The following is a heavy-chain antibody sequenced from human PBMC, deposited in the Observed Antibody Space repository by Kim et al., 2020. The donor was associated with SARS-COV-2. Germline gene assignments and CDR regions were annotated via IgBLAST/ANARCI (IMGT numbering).Heavy chain of an antibody. V-gene: IGHV4-39*01. CDR3: ASVLGYCSSTSCPSWFDP. CDR2: IYYSGST. Sequence: SETLSLTCTVSGGSISSSSYYWGWIRQPPGKGLEWIGSIYYSGSTYYNPSLKSRVTISVDTSKNQFSLKLSSVTAADTAVYYCASVLGYCSSTSCPSWFDPWGQGTLVTVSS. J-gene: IGHJ5*02. D-gene: IGHD2-2*01. CDR1: GGSISSSSYY.